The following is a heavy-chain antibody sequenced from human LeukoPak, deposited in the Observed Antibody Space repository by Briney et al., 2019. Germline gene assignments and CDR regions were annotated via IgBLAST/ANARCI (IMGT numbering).Heavy chain of an antibody. J-gene: IGHJ4*02. D-gene: IGHD3-9*01. CDR3: ARDAPVLRYFDWLNEYYFDY. Sequence: GRSLRLSCAASGFTFNSYAMHWVRQAPGKGLEWVAVISYDGSNKYYADSVKGRFTISRDNSKNTLYLQMNSLRAEDTAVYYCARDAPVLRYFDWLNEYYFDYWGQGTLVTVSS. CDR1: GFTFNSYA. CDR2: ISYDGSNK. V-gene: IGHV3-30*04.